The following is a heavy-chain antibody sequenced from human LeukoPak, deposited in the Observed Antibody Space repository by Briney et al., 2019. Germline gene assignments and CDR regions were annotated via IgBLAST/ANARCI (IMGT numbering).Heavy chain of an antibody. CDR3: ATGYTYDYSLY. CDR2: FDPEDGAR. Sequence: ASVKVSRKVSVDTVTGFSIHWVRQAPGHGREWMGGFDPEDGARIFAQKFQGRVTMTEDTSTDTAYLDLSSLRSEDTAVYYCATGYTYDYSLYWGQGTLVNVSS. V-gene: IGHV1-24*01. D-gene: IGHD5-18*01. CDR1: VDTVTGFS. J-gene: IGHJ4*02.